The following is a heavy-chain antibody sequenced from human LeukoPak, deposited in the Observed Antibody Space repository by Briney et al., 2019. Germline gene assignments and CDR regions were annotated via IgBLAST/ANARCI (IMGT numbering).Heavy chain of an antibody. CDR1: GFAFDKYW. J-gene: IGHJ6*02. CDR3: ARVSFSIAGWYYGMDV. Sequence: PGGSLRLSCEGSGFAFDKYWISWVRQAPGKGLEWVAVIWYDGSNKYYADSVKGRFTISRDNSKNTLYLQMNSLRAEDTAVYYCARVSFSIAGWYYGMDVWGQGTTVTVSS. CDR2: IWYDGSNK. D-gene: IGHD6-6*01. V-gene: IGHV3-33*08.